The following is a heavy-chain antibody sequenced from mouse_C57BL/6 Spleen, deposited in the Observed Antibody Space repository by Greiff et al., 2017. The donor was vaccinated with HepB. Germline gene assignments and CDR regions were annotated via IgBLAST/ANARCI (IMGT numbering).Heavy chain of an antibody. J-gene: IGHJ1*03. V-gene: IGHV1-82*01. D-gene: IGHD2-3*01. CDR1: GYAFRSSW. Sequence: VQLQRSGPELVKPGASVKISCKASGYAFRSSWMNWVKQRPGKGLEWIGRIYPGDGDTNYNGKFKGKATLTADKSSSTAYMQLSSLTSEDSAVYFCARRNGYYKDFDVWGTGTTVTVSS. CDR2: IYPGDGDT. CDR3: ARRNGYYKDFDV.